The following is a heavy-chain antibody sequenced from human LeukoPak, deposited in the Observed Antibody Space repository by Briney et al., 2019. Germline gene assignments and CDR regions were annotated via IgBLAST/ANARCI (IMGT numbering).Heavy chain of an antibody. CDR3: ARQAPSNSSSNLYYYYYYGMDV. D-gene: IGHD6-6*01. J-gene: IGHJ6*02. Sequence: GESLKISCKGSGYSFTSYWIGWVRQMPGKGLEWMGIIYPGDSDTRYSPSFQGQVTISADKSISTAYLQWSSLKASDTAMYYCARQAPSNSSSNLYYYYYYGMDVWGQGTTVTVSS. V-gene: IGHV5-51*01. CDR1: GYSFTSYW. CDR2: IYPGDSDT.